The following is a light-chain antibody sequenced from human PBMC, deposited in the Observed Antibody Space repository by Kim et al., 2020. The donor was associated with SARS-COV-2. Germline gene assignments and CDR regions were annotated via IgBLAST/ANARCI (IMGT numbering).Light chain of an antibody. CDR3: QQRTNWL. CDR2: DIS. Sequence: EIVLTQSPATLSLSPGERATLSCRASQTVRSSFAWYQQKPGQPPRLLIYDISNSATGIPARFSGSGSGTDFTLTISSLEPEDAAVYYCQQRTNWLFGQGTKLEIK. CDR1: QTVRSS. V-gene: IGKV3-11*01. J-gene: IGKJ2*01.